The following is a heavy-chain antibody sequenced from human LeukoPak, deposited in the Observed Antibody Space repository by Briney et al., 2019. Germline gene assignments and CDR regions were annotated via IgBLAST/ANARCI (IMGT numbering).Heavy chain of an antibody. CDR3: ARAQRNCGGDCYFSPVDY. Sequence: ASVRVSCKVSGYTLTELSMHWVRQAPGQGLEWMGIINPSGGSTSYAQKFQGRVTMTRDTSTSTVYMELSSLRSEDTAVYYCARAQRNCGGDCYFSPVDYWGQGTLVTVSS. CDR1: GYTLTELS. CDR2: INPSGGST. D-gene: IGHD2-21*02. V-gene: IGHV1-46*01. J-gene: IGHJ4*02.